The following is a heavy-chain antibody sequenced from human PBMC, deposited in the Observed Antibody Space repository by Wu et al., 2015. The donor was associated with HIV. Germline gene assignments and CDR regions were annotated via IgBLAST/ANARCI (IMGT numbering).Heavy chain of an antibody. CDR2: IVVGNGNT. CDR1: GYTFMNYD. D-gene: IGHD3-10*01. Sequence: FQSGAEVKKPGASVMVSCKASGYTFMNYDIIWVRQAAGQRPEWMGWIVVGNGNTNYAQKFQQRVTFSRDMSTNTVYMELRSLRSEDTAVYYCATRYPGSGSYNYYFYGMDVWGQGTTVTVSS. CDR3: ATRYPGSGSYNYYFYGMDV. J-gene: IGHJ6*02. V-gene: IGHV1-58*02.